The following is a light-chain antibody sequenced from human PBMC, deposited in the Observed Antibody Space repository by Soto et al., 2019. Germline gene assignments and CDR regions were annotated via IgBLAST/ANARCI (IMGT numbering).Light chain of an antibody. CDR2: GTP. CDR3: QQSGSSPLFT. V-gene: IGKV3-20*01. CDR1: QSVGSSY. J-gene: IGKJ2*01. Sequence: EIVLTQSPGTLSLSPGERATLSCRASQSVGSSYLAWYQQKPGQAPILLIHGTPSRATGIPDRFSASGSGTDFTLTISRLEPEDFEVYYCQQSGSSPLFTFGQGTKLEIK.